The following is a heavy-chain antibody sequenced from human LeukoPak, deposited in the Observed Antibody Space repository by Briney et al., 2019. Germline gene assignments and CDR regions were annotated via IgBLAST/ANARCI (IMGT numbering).Heavy chain of an antibody. V-gene: IGHV4-30-4*07. Sequence: SETLSLTCVVSGGSISSGDYSWSWIRQPPGKGLEWIGYISYSGNTYYNPSPKSRLTISVDTSKNQFSLKLSSVTGADTAVYYCARGERYDFHFDYWGQGTLVTVSS. CDR2: ISYSGNT. CDR1: GGSISSGDYS. J-gene: IGHJ4*02. D-gene: IGHD3-3*01. CDR3: ARGERYDFHFDY.